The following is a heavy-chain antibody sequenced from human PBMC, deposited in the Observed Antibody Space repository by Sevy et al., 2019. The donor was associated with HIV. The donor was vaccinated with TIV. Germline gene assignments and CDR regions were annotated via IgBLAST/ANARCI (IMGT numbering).Heavy chain of an antibody. V-gene: IGHV3-23*01. D-gene: IGHD2-2*01. CDR1: GFTFSSYA. CDR2: ISGSGGST. Sequence: GGSLRLSCAASGFTFSSYAMSWVRQAPGKGLEWVSAISGSGGSTYYAYSVKGRFTISRDNSKNTLYLQMNSLRAEDTAVYYCTCRNIVVVPAASREKRDYYYGMDVWGQGTTVTVSS. CDR3: TCRNIVVVPAASREKRDYYYGMDV. J-gene: IGHJ6*02.